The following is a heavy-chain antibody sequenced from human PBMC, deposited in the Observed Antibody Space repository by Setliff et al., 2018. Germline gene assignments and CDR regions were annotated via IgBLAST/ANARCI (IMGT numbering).Heavy chain of an antibody. CDR2: INSGSGFLT. CDR1: GFTFSSWG. J-gene: IGHJ4*02. CDR3: ANHNPAGRALNGTPLDN. V-gene: IGHV3-23*01. D-gene: IGHD3-9*01. Sequence: PGGSLRLSCTASGFTFSSWGMSWVRQAPGKGLEWVSGINSGSGFLTHYADSVKGRFTISRDNSKNTLYLQMRSLRAEDTAIYYCANHNPAGRALNGTPLDNWGQGTLVTVSS.